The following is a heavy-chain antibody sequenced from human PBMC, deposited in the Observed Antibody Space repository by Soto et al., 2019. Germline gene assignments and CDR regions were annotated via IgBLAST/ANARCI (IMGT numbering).Heavy chain of an antibody. CDR1: GFTFSSYA. D-gene: IGHD6-13*01. CDR2: ISYDGNIK. Sequence: QVQLVESGGGVVQPGRSLRLSCAASGFTFSSYAMHWVRQAPGKGLEWVALISYDGNIKFYADSVKGRFTISRDSSKNRLYLQMNSLRTDDTAVYCCARDLGSSWTFGFDIWGQGTMVTVSS. J-gene: IGHJ3*02. CDR3: ARDLGSSWTFGFDI. V-gene: IGHV3-30-3*01.